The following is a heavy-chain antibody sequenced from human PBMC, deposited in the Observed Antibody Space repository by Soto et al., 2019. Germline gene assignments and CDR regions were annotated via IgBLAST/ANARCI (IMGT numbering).Heavy chain of an antibody. V-gene: IGHV3-9*01. CDR1: GLTFDDYA. CDR2: ISWNSGSI. D-gene: IGHD2-2*01. CDR3: AKGEAYCSSTSCYPDY. Sequence: GGSLRLSCAASGLTFDDYAMHWVRQAPGKGLEWVSGISWNSGSIGYADSVKGRFTISRDNAKNSLYLQMNSLRAEDTALYYCAKGEAYCSSTSCYPDYWGQGTLVTVSS. J-gene: IGHJ4*02.